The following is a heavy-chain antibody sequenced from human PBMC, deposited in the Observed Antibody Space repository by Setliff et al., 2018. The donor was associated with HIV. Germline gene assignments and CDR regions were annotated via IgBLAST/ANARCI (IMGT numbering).Heavy chain of an antibody. V-gene: IGHV1-8*01. J-gene: IGHJ6*03. Sequence: ASVKVSCKASGYTSTSYDINWVRQATGQGLEWMGWMNPDSGNTGSAQNFQGRLTITWNTSISTAYMELGSLGFDDTAVYFCARTRSGGSSVYYYYYMDVWGQGTAVTGS. CDR2: MNPDSGNT. D-gene: IGHD2-15*01. CDR1: GYTSTSYD. CDR3: ARTRSGGSSVYYYYYMDV.